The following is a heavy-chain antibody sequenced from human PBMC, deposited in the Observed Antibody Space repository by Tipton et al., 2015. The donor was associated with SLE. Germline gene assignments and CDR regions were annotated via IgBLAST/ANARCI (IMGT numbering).Heavy chain of an antibody. CDR3: ARDREVTRLFDY. D-gene: IGHD2-21*02. CDR1: GGSFSGYY. J-gene: IGHJ4*02. V-gene: IGHV4-59*01. CDR2: IYYSGST. Sequence: TLSLTCAVYGGSFSGYYWSWIRQPPGKGLEWIGYIYYSGSTNYNPSLKSRVTISVDTSKNQFSLKLSSVTAADTAVYYCARDREVTRLFDYWGQGTLVTVSS.